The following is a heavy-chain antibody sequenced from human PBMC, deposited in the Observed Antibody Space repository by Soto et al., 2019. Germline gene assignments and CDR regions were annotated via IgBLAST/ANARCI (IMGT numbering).Heavy chain of an antibody. CDR2: IRDRAYNYAT. D-gene: IGHD3-10*01. Sequence: VLLVESGEGVVQPGGSLKLSCAASGFVFKDSSIHWVRQASGKGLEWVGRIRDRAYNYATAYTASVKGRFTVSRDDSNNTAYLQMDSLKTEDTAIYYCTRLISAAQDYWGQGTLVTVSS. J-gene: IGHJ4*02. CDR1: GFVFKDSS. V-gene: IGHV3-73*01. CDR3: TRLISAAQDY.